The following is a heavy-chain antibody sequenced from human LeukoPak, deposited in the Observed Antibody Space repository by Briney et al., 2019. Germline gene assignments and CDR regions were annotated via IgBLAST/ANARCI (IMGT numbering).Heavy chain of an antibody. Sequence: KPSETLSLTCAVYGGSFSGYYWSWIRQPPGKGLEWIGEINHSGSTNYNPSLKSRVTISVDTSKNQFSLKLSSVTAADTAVYYCASFSAVEGHWGQGTLVTVSS. D-gene: IGHD2-15*01. J-gene: IGHJ4*02. V-gene: IGHV4-34*01. CDR3: ASFSAVEGH. CDR1: GGSFSGYY. CDR2: INHSGST.